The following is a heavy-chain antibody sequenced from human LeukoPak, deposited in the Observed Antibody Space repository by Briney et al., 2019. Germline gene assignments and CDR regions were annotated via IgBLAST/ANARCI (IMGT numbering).Heavy chain of an antibody. CDR1: GYTFTSYA. Sequence: ASVKVSCKASGYTFTSYAMNWVRQAPGQGLEWMGWINTNTGNPTYAQGFTGRFVFSLDTSVSTAYLQISSLKAEDTAVYYCARSHDYYDSSGYPFDYWGQGTLVTVSS. J-gene: IGHJ4*02. CDR2: INTNTGNP. D-gene: IGHD3-22*01. V-gene: IGHV7-4-1*02. CDR3: ARSHDYYDSSGYPFDY.